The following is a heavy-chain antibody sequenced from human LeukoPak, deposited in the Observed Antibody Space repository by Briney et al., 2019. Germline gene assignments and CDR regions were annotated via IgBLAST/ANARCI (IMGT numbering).Heavy chain of an antibody. V-gene: IGHV3-30*03. Sequence: GKSLRLSCAASGFTFRAYGMNWVRQAPGKGLEWVALISYDGSDKDSADSVKGRFTISRDNSKNTLYLQMNSLRVEDTAVYFCARDPGAFPYFFDCWGQGTLVTVSS. CDR1: GFTFRAYG. D-gene: IGHD4/OR15-4a*01. CDR3: ARDPGAFPYFFDC. CDR2: ISYDGSDK. J-gene: IGHJ4*02.